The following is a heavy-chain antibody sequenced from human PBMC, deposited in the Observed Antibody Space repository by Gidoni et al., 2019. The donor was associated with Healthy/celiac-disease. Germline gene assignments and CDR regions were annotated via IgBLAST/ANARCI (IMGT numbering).Heavy chain of an antibody. Sequence: QVQLQESGPGLVKPSGTLSLTCAVSGGSISSSNWWSWVRQPPGKGLEWSGEIYHSGSTNYNPSLKSRVTISVDKSKNQFSLKLSSVTAADTAVYYWARDLGHDSSGKGGWFDPWGQGTLVTVSS. CDR3: ARDLGHDSSGKGGWFDP. J-gene: IGHJ5*02. V-gene: IGHV4-4*02. CDR2: IYHSGST. D-gene: IGHD3-22*01. CDR1: GGSISSSNW.